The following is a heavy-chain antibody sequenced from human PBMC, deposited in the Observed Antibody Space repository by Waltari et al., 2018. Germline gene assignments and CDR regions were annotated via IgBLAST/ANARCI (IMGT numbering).Heavy chain of an antibody. Sequence: QVQLVQSGAAVKKPGSSVKVSCKASGGTFSSYAISWVRQAPGQGLELMGGILPIFGTANYAQKFQGRVTITTDDSTSTAYMELSSLRSEDTAVYYCARGIAAAVGVSFDYWGQGTLVTVSS. CDR2: ILPIFGTA. CDR3: ARGIAAAVGVSFDY. CDR1: GGTFSSYA. V-gene: IGHV1-69*05. J-gene: IGHJ4*02. D-gene: IGHD6-13*01.